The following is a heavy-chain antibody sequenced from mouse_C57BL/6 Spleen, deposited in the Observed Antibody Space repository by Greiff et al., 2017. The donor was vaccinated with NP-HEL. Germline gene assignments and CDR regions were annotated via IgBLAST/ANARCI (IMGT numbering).Heavy chain of an antibody. CDR2: INPNTGGT. Sequence: EVKLVESGPELVKPGASVKIPCKASGSTFTNYNMDWVKQSHGKSLEWIGDINPNTGGTIYNQKFKGTATLTIDKSSSTAYMELRSLTSEDTAVYYCARSITTVVPYAMDYWGQGTSVTVSS. D-gene: IGHD1-1*01. CDR1: GSTFTNYN. J-gene: IGHJ4*01. CDR3: ARSITTVVPYAMDY. V-gene: IGHV1-18*01.